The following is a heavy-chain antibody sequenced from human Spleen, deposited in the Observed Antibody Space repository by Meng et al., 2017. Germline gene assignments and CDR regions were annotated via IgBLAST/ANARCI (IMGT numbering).Heavy chain of an antibody. CDR3: ARGPTTMAHDFDY. CDR2: INHSGST. D-gene: IGHD4-11*01. J-gene: IGHJ4*02. Sequence: VQIQQCGDGLMKSPEPPSLPCVVSGGSFSDYYWSWIRQPPGKGLEWIGEINHSGSTNYNPSLESRATISVDTSQNNLSLKLSSVTAADSAVYYCARGPTTMAHDFDYWGQGTLVTVSS. V-gene: IGHV4-34*01. CDR1: GGSFSDYY.